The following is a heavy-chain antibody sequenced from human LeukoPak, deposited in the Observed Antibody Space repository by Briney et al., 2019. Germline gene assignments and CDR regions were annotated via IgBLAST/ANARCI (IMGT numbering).Heavy chain of an antibody. CDR3: AKERITMVRGVIVRFDP. D-gene: IGHD3-10*01. J-gene: IGHJ5*02. CDR2: FSGSGGST. Sequence: PGGSLRLSCAASGFTFSSYAMSWVRQAPGKGLEWVSAFSGSGGSTYYADSEKGRFTISRDNSKNTLYLQMKSRRDEDTAVYYCAKERITMVRGVIVRFDPWGQGTLVTVSS. CDR1: GFTFSSYA. V-gene: IGHV3-23*01.